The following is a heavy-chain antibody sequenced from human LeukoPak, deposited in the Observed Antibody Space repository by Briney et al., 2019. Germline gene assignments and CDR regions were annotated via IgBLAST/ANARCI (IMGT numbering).Heavy chain of an antibody. CDR2: ISAYNGNT. J-gene: IGHJ6*03. V-gene: IGHV1-18*01. D-gene: IGHD2/OR15-2a*01. CDR3: ATAPSFRDYYYMDV. Sequence: ASVKVSCKASGYTFTSYGISWVRQAPGQGLEWMGWISAYNGNTNYAQKLQGRVTMTTDTSTSTAYMELRSLRSDDTAVYYCATAPSFRDYYYMDVWGKGTTVTVSS. CDR1: GYTFTSYG.